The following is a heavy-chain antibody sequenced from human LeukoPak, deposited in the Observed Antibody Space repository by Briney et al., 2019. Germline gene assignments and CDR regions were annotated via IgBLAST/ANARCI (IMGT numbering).Heavy chain of an antibody. V-gene: IGHV4-38-2*02. CDR3: ARGGAPLYYYGSGSFDY. CDR1: GYSISIAYY. J-gene: IGHJ4*02. CDR2: IYHNGNT. D-gene: IGHD3-10*01. Sequence: SETLSLTCTVSGYSISIAYYWGWVRQPPGKGLEWIGNIYHNGNTFSNASLKNRVTISVDTSKNQFSLKLSSVTAADTAVYYCARGGAPLYYYGSGSFDYWGQGTLVTVSS.